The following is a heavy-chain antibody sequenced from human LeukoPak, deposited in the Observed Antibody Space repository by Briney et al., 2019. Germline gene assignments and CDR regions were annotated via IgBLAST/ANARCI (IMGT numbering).Heavy chain of an antibody. J-gene: IGHJ4*02. CDR1: GGSFSGYY. Sequence: PSETLSLTCAVYGGSFSGYYWSWIRQPPGKGLEWIGEINHSGSSNYNPSLKSRVTISVDTSKNQFSLKLSSVTAADTAVYHCARGRYSSDYWGQGTLVTVSS. V-gene: IGHV4-34*01. CDR3: ARGRYSSDY. D-gene: IGHD4-11*01. CDR2: INHSGSS.